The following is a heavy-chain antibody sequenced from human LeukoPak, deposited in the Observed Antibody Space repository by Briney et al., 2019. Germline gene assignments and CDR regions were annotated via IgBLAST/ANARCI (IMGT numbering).Heavy chain of an antibody. Sequence: ASVKVSCKASGYTFTGYYMHWVRQAPGQGLEWMGWINPNSGGTNYAQKFQGRVTMTRDTSISTAYMELSRLRSDDTAVYYCAREAGPIGRTGKYCSGGSCLKYFQHWGQGTLVTVSS. CDR3: AREAGPIGRTGKYCSGGSCLKYFQH. CDR2: INPNSGGT. CDR1: GYTFTGYY. V-gene: IGHV1-2*02. D-gene: IGHD2-15*01. J-gene: IGHJ1*01.